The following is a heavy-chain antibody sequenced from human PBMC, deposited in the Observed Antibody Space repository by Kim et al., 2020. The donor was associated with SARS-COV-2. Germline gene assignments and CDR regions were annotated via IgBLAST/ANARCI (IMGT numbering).Heavy chain of an antibody. Sequence: ASVKVSCKASGYTFTSYAMHWVRQAPGQRLEXXGWINXGNGNTKYSQKFQGRVTXXRDTXASTXXRELXSLRSEDTAVXYCAXXLRAXRGWFXPWGXGTLVTVSS. CDR2: INXGNGNT. D-gene: IGHD3-10*01. J-gene: IGHJ5*02. V-gene: IGHV1-3*01. CDR3: AXXLRAXRGWFXP. CDR1: GYTFTSYA.